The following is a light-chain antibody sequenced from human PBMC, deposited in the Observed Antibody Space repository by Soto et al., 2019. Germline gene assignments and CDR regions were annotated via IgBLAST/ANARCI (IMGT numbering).Light chain of an antibody. CDR1: SSDVGGYNY. CDR3: SSYTSSSTLYV. V-gene: IGLV2-14*01. Sequence: QSVLTQPASVSGPPGQSITISCTGTSSDVGGYNYVSWYQQHPGKAPKLMIYDVSNRPSGVSNRFSGSKSGNTASLTISGLQAEDEADYCCSSYTSSSTLYVFGTGTKVTVL. J-gene: IGLJ1*01. CDR2: DVS.